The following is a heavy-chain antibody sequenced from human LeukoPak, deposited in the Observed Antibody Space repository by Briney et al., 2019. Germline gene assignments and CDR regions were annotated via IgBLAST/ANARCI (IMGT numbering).Heavy chain of an antibody. D-gene: IGHD6-13*01. CDR1: GFSLSDYH. CDR2: SSSSGATI. CDR3: ARGYRYVVY. Sequence: GGSLRLSCAASGFSLSDYHMSWIRQAPGKGLECVSYSSSSGATIYYADSVKGRFTISRDNTKNSLYLQMNSLRAEDTAVYYCARGYRYVVYWGQGTLVTVSS. V-gene: IGHV3-11*01. J-gene: IGHJ4*02.